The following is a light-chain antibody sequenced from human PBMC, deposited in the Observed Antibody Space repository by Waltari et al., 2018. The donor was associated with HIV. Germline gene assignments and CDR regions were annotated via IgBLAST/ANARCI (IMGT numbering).Light chain of an antibody. J-gene: IGKJ2*01. V-gene: IGKV2-24*01. CDR3: MQAIQFPPMYT. Sequence: DTVMTQTPLSSPVTLGQPASISCRSSRSLVHTDGNPSLNWLHQRPGQPPRLLIYKISKRFSGVPDRFSGSGAGTDFTLNISRVEAEDVGVYYCMQAIQFPPMYTFGQGTKLKIK. CDR2: KIS. CDR1: RSLVHTDGNPS.